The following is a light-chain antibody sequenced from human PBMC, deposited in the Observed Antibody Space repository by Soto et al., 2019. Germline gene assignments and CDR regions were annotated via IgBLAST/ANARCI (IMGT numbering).Light chain of an antibody. V-gene: IGLV1-44*01. CDR1: SSNIGGNS. CDR2: SDH. J-gene: IGLJ1*01. Sequence: QSVLTQPPSVSAAPGQKVTISCSGSSSNIGGNSVSWYQQLPGTAPKLLIYSDHQRPSGVPDRFSGSKSGTSASLAISGLQSDDEADYYCAAWDDTLKGYVFATGTKVTVL. CDR3: AAWDDTLKGYV.